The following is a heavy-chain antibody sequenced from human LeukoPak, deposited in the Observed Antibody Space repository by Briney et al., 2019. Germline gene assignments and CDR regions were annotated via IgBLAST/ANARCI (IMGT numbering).Heavy chain of an antibody. D-gene: IGHD3-9*01. V-gene: IGHV4-34*01. CDR2: FHHRGST. CDR3: ARGLDILTGYYYFYY. J-gene: IGHJ4*02. Sequence: PSETLSLTCAVYGGHFSGYYWGWIRQPPGKGLERIGEFHHRGSTNYNPSLKSRLNISVGAYKTQFSLKLSSMTAADTAVYDCARGLDILTGYYYFYYCGQGTLVTVSS. CDR1: GGHFSGYY.